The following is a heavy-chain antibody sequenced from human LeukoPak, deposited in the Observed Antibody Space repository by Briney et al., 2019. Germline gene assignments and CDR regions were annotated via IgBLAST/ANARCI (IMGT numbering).Heavy chain of an antibody. CDR2: INPNSGGT. J-gene: IGHJ4*02. CDR3: ARGEGLYYYDSSGYYLSKFDY. CDR1: GYTFTGYY. D-gene: IGHD3-22*01. Sequence: ASVKVSCKASGYTFTGYYMHWVRQAPGQGLEWMGWINPNSGGTNYAQKFQGRVTITRDTSINTAYMELNRLKFDDTAVYYCARGEGLYYYDSSGYYLSKFDYWGQGTLVTVSS. V-gene: IGHV1-2*02.